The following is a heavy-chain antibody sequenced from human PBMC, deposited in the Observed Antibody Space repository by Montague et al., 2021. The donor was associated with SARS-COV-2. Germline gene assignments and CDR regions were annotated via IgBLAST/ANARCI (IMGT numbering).Heavy chain of an antibody. CDR1: GASRSTKNYY. J-gene: IGHJ4*02. D-gene: IGHD3-16*02. Sequence: SETLSLTCTFSGASRSTKNYYWGWLRQPPGKGLEWIGSISYSATSYSNPSPKSRVTMSVDTSRNQLSLNLSSVTVADTAVYYCARLGITLGGVIVIRYYFDFWGQGTLVTVSS. CDR2: ISYSATS. CDR3: ARLGITLGGVIVIRYYFDF. V-gene: IGHV4-39*01.